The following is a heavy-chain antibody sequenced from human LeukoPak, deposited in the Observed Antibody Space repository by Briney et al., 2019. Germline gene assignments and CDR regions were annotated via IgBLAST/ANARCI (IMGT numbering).Heavy chain of an antibody. J-gene: IGHJ5*02. CDR3: ARDGTVTAGPFDP. Sequence: GGSLRLSCAAPGITFSSFGMHWLRQAPGKGLEWEAFIWYDGSNKYYADSVKGRFTISRDNSKNTLYLQMNSLRAEDTAVYYCARDGTVTAGPFDPWGRGTLVTVSS. CDR1: GITFSSFG. V-gene: IGHV3-33*01. CDR2: IWYDGSNK. D-gene: IGHD4-11*01.